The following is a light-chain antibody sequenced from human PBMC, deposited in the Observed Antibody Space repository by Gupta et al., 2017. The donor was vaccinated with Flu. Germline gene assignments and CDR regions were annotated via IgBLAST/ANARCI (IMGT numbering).Light chain of an antibody. J-gene: IGLJ2*01. CDR3: QSYEV. V-gene: IGLV6-57*01. CDR2: EDN. Sequence: CTRSSDSIASNYVQWYQQRPGTSPTTVIYEDNQRPSGVPDRFSGSIDRSSNSASLTISGLKTEDEADYYCQSYEVFGGGTKLTVL. CDR1: SDSIASNY.